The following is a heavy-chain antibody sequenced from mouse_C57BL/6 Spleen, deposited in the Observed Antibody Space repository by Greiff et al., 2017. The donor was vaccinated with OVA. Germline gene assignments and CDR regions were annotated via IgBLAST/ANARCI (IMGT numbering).Heavy chain of an antibody. D-gene: IGHD2-3*01. J-gene: IGHJ3*01. CDR3: ARGEWYYDGYPFAY. CDR2: ISYDGSN. CDR1: GYSITSGYY. Sequence: EVKLVESGPGLVKPSQSLSLTCSVTGYSITSGYYWNWIRQFPGNKLEWMGYISYDGSNNYNPSLKNRISITRDTSNNQFFLKLNSVTTEDTATYYCARGEWYYDGYPFAYWGQGTLVTVSA. V-gene: IGHV3-6*01.